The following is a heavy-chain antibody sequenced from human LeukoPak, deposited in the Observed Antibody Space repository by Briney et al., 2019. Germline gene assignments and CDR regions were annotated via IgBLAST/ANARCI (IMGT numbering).Heavy chain of an antibody. CDR1: GYTFASYW. CDR3: ATTYYFDSTFMDV. D-gene: IGHD3-22*01. CDR2: IYPSDSNT. V-gene: IGHV5-51*01. Sequence: GESVKISCKGSGYTFASYWIGWVRQMPGKGLEWMGFIYPSDSNTRYSPSFQGQVTISADKSISTAFLQWSSLKASDTAMYYCATTYYFDSTFMDVWGQGTTVTVSS. J-gene: IGHJ6*02.